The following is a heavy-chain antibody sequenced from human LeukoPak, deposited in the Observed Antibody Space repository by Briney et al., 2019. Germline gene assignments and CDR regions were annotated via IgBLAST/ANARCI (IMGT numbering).Heavy chain of an antibody. CDR3: AARPPIIVAGPFDF. CDR1: GVPFSGCA. V-gene: IGHV3-23*01. CDR2: ISGSGDRS. J-gene: IGHJ4*02. Sequence: GGSLRLSCVASGVPFSGCAMGWVRLPPGKGLERVSTISGSGDRSYYADSVKGRFTISRDNSRNTLWLQMDSLRAEDTALYYCAARPPIIVAGPFDFWGQGALVTVSS. D-gene: IGHD5-12*01.